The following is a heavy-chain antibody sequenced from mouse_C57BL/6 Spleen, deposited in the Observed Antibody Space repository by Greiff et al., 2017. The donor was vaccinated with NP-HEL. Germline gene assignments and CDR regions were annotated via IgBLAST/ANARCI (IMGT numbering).Heavy chain of an antibody. D-gene: IGHD1-2*01. CDR1: GYSITSGYG. J-gene: IGHJ2*01. V-gene: IGHV3-2*02. Sequence: EVQLQQSGLGLVKPSQPLSLTCTVTGYSITSGYGWNWIRQFLGNKLEWMGYISYRGSTNNNPFPKSRISNTRDKSKNQFFLLLNSVTTEDTVTYDWSRTARIKYWGQGTTLAVSA. CDR2: ISYRGST. CDR3: SRTARIKY.